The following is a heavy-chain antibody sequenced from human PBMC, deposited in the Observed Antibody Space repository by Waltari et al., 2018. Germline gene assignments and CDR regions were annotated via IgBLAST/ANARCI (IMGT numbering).Heavy chain of an antibody. D-gene: IGHD3-22*01. V-gene: IGHV3-15*07. J-gene: IGHJ4*02. Sequence: EVQLVESGGGLVRRGGSLSLPCAASGFIFSNARMNWVRQAPGKGLEWVDRIKSKTDGGTTDYAAPVKGRFTISRDDSKNMLYLQMNSLKTEDTAIYYCAKDRHGYFQPVDSWGQGTLVTVSS. CDR2: IKSKTDGGTT. CDR3: AKDRHGYFQPVDS. CDR1: GFIFSNAR.